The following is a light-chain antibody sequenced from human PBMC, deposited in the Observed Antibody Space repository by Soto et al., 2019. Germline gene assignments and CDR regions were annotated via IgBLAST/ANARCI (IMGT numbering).Light chain of an antibody. CDR1: QTVLANSNNMNY. Sequence: DIVMTQSPDSLAVSLGERATINCKSSQTVLANSNNMNYLAWYQQKPGQPPKLVIYWASTRESGVPERFSGSGSGTDFTLTISRLQPEDVAVYYCQQYFKSPWTFGQGTTVEIK. V-gene: IGKV4-1*01. J-gene: IGKJ1*01. CDR2: WAS. CDR3: QQYFKSPWT.